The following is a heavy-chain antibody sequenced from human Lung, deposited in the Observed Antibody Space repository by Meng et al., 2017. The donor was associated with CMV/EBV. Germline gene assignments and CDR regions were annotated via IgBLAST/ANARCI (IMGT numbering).Heavy chain of an antibody. D-gene: IGHD3-10*01. V-gene: IGHV3-23*01. J-gene: IGHJ5*02. CDR2: ISGSGGST. CDR3: AKDLLWFGEFTFDP. Sequence: EVQLLEYXXGLVQPGGSLSLYWSAAGFTFSSYAMSWVRQAPGKGLEWVSAISGSGGSTYYADSVKGRFTISRDNSKNTLYLQMNSLRAEDTAVYYCAKDLLWFGEFTFDPWGQGTLVTVSS. CDR1: GFTFSSYA.